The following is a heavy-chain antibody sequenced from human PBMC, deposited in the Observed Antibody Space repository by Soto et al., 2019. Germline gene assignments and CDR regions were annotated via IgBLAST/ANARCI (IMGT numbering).Heavy chain of an antibody. J-gene: IGHJ4*02. CDR1: GFTFSSYS. CDR2: ISSSSSYI. CDR3: ARVGYYDFWSGYPNTYYFDY. V-gene: IGHV3-21*01. Sequence: PGGSLRLSCAASGFTFSSYSMNWVRQAPGKGLEWVSSISSSSSYIYYADSVKGRFTISRDNAKNSLYLQMNSLRAEDTAVYYCARVGYYDFWSGYPNTYYFDYWGQGTLVTVSS. D-gene: IGHD3-3*01.